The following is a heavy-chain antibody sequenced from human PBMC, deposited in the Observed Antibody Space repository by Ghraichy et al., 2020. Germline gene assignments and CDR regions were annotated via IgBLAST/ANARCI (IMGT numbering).Heavy chain of an antibody. CDR1: GFPFSTCA. D-gene: IGHD6-19*01. Sequence: GGSLRLSCAASGFPFSTCAMTWVRQAPGKGLEWVSTIDGSGATTYYADSVRGRFTISRDNSKNTVYLQMSSLRAEDTAVYYCAKGEYSSRWYGDSWGQGALVTVSS. V-gene: IGHV3-23*01. CDR2: IDGSGATT. CDR3: AKGEYSSRWYGDS. J-gene: IGHJ4*02.